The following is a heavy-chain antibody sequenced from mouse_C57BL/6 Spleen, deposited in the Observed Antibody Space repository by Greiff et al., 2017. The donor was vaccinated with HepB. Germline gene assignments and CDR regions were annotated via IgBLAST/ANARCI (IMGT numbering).Heavy chain of an antibody. Sequence: EVQLQQSGPELVKPGASVKIPCKASGYTFTDYNMDWVKQSHGKSLEWIGDINPNNGGTIYNQKFKGKATLTVDKSSSTAYMELRSLTSEDIAVYYCARCHYYGSSFDYWGQCTTLTVSS. V-gene: IGHV1-18*01. CDR2: INPNNGGT. CDR3: ARCHYYGSSFDY. CDR1: GYTFTDYN. J-gene: IGHJ2*01. D-gene: IGHD1-1*01.